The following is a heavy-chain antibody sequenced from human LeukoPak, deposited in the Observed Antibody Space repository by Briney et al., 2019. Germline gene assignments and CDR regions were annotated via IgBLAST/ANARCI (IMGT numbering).Heavy chain of an antibody. Sequence: SETLSLTCAVSGGSIITTNWWSWVRQPPGKGLEWIGEVHLNGATHYNPFLGSRVSMSIDKSKNHMSLKLTSVTAADTAIYYCTRESGAFSPFGFWGQGTLVTVSS. CDR2: VHLNGAT. J-gene: IGHJ4*02. D-gene: IGHD1-26*01. V-gene: IGHV4-4*02. CDR3: TRESGAFSPFGF. CDR1: GGSIITTNW.